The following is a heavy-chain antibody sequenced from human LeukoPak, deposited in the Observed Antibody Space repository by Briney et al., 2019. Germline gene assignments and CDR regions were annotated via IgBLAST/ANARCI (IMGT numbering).Heavy chain of an antibody. Sequence: GGSLRPSCAASGFTFSSYWISCVRQAPGKGLEWVADIKQDGSEKYYVHSVKGRFTISRQNAKNSLFLQMNSLRAEDTAVYYCARHRSGGSQDDAFDIWGQGTMVTVSS. CDR1: GFTFSSYW. CDR2: IKQDGSEK. J-gene: IGHJ3*02. CDR3: ARHRSGGSQDDAFDI. D-gene: IGHD2-15*01. V-gene: IGHV3-7*01.